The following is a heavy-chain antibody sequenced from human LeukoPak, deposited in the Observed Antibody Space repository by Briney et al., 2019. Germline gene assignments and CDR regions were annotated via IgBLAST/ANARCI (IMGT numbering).Heavy chain of an antibody. CDR1: GGSFSGHY. CDR2: INHSGSV. D-gene: IGHD1-26*01. V-gene: IGHV4-34*01. J-gene: IGHJ4*02. CDR3: AFTTGSYYLDS. Sequence: SETLSLTCVVYGGSFSGHYWSWIRQPPGKGLEWIGEINHSGSVNYNPSLKSRVTVSADTSKNQFSLKLNSVTAADTAVYYCAFTTGSYYLDSWGQGTRVTVSS.